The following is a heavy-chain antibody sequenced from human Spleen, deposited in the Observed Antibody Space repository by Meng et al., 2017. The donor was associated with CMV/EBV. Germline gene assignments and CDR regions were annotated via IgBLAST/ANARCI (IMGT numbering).Heavy chain of an antibody. CDR3: ARDKTGTTAEVPDF. CDR1: GYRFTTYG. D-gene: IGHD1-7*01. CDR2: ISTYNGNT. V-gene: IGHV1-18*01. Sequence: ASGYRFTTYGINWVRQAPGQGLEWMGWISTYNGNTNYVQKLQGRVTMATDTSTSTAYMELRSLTSDDTAVYFCARDKTGTTAEVPDFWGQGTLVTVSS. J-gene: IGHJ4*02.